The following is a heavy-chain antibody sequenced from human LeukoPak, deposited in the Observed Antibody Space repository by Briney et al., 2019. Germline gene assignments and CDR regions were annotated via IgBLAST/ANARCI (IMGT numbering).Heavy chain of an antibody. CDR1: GGSFSGYY. Sequence: SSETLSLTCAVYGGSFSGYYWSWIRQPPGKGLEWIGEINHSGSTNYNPSLKSRVTISVDTSKNQFSLKLSSVTAADTAVYYCARRPGVLWFGPGYWGQGTLATVSS. CDR2: INHSGST. D-gene: IGHD3-10*01. J-gene: IGHJ4*02. V-gene: IGHV4-34*01. CDR3: ARRPGVLWFGPGY.